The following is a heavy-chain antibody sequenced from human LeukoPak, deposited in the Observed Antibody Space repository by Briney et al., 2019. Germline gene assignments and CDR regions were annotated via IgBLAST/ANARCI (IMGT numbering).Heavy chain of an antibody. J-gene: IGHJ6*02. CDR3: AREYDGGFGGWYPWGSGMDV. Sequence: KPSQTLSLTCTVSGGSISSGGYYWSWIRQLAGKGLEWIGRIYTSGSTNYNPSLKSRVTMSVDTSKNQFSLKLSSVTAADTAVYYCAREYDGGFGGWYPWGSGMDVWGQGTTVTVSS. CDR2: IYTSGST. CDR1: GGSISSGGYY. D-gene: IGHD6-19*01. V-gene: IGHV4-61*02.